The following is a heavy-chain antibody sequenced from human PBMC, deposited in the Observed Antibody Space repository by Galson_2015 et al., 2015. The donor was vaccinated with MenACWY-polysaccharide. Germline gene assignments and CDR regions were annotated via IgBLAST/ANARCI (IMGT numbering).Heavy chain of an antibody. J-gene: IGHJ6*02. Sequence: SLRLSCAASGFTFSSYAMHWVRQAPGKGLEWVAVISYDGSNKYYADSVKGRFTISRDNSKNTLYLQMNSLRAEDTAVYYCARDRRAAAGYYYYGMDVWGRGTTVTVSS. V-gene: IGHV3-30-3*01. CDR2: ISYDGSNK. CDR3: ARDRRAAAGYYYYGMDV. D-gene: IGHD6-13*01. CDR1: GFTFSSYA.